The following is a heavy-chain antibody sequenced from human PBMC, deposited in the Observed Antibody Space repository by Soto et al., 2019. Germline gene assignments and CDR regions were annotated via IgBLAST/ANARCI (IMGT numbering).Heavy chain of an antibody. J-gene: IGHJ6*02. D-gene: IGHD5-18*01. CDR2: IYYSGST. V-gene: IGHV4-59*01. Sequence: SETLSLTCTVSGGSISSYYWSWIRQPPGKGLEWIGYIYYSGSTNYNPSLKSRVTISVDTSKNQFSLKLSSVTAADTAVYYCAGGGRVTGGGYYYYYGMDVWGQGTTVTVSS. CDR1: GGSISSYY. CDR3: AGGGRVTGGGYYYYYGMDV.